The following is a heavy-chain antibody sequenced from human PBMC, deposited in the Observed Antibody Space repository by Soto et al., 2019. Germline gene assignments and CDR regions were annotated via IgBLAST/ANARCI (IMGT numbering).Heavy chain of an antibody. CDR1: GGSVSSGSYY. CDR3: ARAGYCSGGSCYSDFDY. V-gene: IGHV4-61*01. Sequence: SETLSLTCTVSGGSVSSGSYYWSWIRQPPGKGLEWIGYIYYSGSTNYNPSLKSRVTISVDTSKNQFSLKLSSVTAADTAVYYCARAGYCSGGSCYSDFDYWGQGTLVTVSS. D-gene: IGHD2-15*01. J-gene: IGHJ4*02. CDR2: IYYSGST.